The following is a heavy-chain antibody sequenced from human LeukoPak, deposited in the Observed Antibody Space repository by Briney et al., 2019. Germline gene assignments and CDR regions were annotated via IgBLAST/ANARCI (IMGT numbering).Heavy chain of an antibody. D-gene: IGHD1-1*01. CDR3: ARGEGKLEPSSYYYYYYGMDV. V-gene: IGHV3-21*01. J-gene: IGHJ6*02. CDR2: ISSSSSYI. Sequence: GGSLRLSCAASGFTFSSYSMNWVRQAPGKGLEWVSSISSSSSYIYYADSVKGRFTISRDNAKNSLYLQMNGLRAEDTAVYYCARGEGKLEPSSYYYYYYGMDVWGQGTTVTVSS. CDR1: GFTFSSYS.